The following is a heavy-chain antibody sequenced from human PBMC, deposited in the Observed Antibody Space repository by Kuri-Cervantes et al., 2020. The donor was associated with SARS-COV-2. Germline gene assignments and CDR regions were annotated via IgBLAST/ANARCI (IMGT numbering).Heavy chain of an antibody. CDR3: AKEGQDY. J-gene: IGHJ4*02. V-gene: IGHV3-30*18. Sequence: GSLRLSCAASGFTFSSYGMHWVRQAPGKGLEWVAVISYDGSNKYYADSVKGRFTISRDNSKNTLYLQMNSLRAEDTAVYYCAKEGQDYWGQGTLVTVSS. CDR1: GFTFSSYG. CDR2: ISYDGSNK.